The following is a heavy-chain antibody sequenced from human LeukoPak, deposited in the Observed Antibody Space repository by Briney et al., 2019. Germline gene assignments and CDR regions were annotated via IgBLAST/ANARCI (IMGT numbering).Heavy chain of an antibody. J-gene: IGHJ5*01. CDR1: GYSIGTGNY. CDR2: VFHSGT. Sequence: SETLSLTCSVSGYSIGTGNYWAWVRQPPGKGLKWIGCVFHSGTHYKSSLTSRATISMDTSANQFSLKLTSMTAAGSAFYYCTKTSGGGGHDSWGQGILVTVSS. CDR3: TKTSGGGGHDS. D-gene: IGHD4-23*01. V-gene: IGHV4-38-2*01.